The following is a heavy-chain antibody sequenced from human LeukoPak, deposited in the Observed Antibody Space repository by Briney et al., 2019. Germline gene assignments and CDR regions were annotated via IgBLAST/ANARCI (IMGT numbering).Heavy chain of an antibody. CDR2: IYTSGST. CDR3: ARLEFRGSGSYYNWFDP. V-gene: IGHV4-4*09. D-gene: IGHD3-10*01. J-gene: IGHJ5*02. Sequence: SETLSLTCTVSGGSISSYYWSWIRQPPGKGLERIGYIYTSGSTNYNPSLKSRVTISVDTSKNQVSLKLSSVTVADTAVYYCARLEFRGSGSYYNWFDPWGQGTLVTVSS. CDR1: GGSISSYY.